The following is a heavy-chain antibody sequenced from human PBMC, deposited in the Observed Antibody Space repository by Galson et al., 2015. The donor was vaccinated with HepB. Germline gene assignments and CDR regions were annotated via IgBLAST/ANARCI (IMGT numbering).Heavy chain of an antibody. D-gene: IGHD1-26*01. CDR1: GFSLSTSGVG. V-gene: IGHV2-5*02. CDR2: IHWDDDK. CDR3: AHRRSIVGAPLRYAFDI. J-gene: IGHJ3*02. Sequence: PALVTPTQTLTLTCTFSGFSLSTSGVGVGWIRQHQGKALVWLALIHWDDDKRSRPSLKSRLTITKDTSKNQVVLTMTNMDPVDTATYYCAHRRSIVGAPLRYAFDIWGQGTMVIVSS.